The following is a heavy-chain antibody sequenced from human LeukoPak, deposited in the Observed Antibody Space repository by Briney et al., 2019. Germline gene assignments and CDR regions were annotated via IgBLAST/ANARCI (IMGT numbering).Heavy chain of an antibody. V-gene: IGHV4-59*01. J-gene: IGHJ4*02. D-gene: IGHD6-19*01. CDR1: GASLRSNY. Sequence: SETLSLTCTVSGASLRSNYWSWIRQPPGKGLEWIGYISYSVVTNYNPSLKSRVAISIDTSKNQLSLMLRSVTAADTAVYHCTRGERYSSGWYGEYYFDYWGQGTLVTVSS. CDR3: TRGERYSSGWYGEYYFDY. CDR2: ISYSVVT.